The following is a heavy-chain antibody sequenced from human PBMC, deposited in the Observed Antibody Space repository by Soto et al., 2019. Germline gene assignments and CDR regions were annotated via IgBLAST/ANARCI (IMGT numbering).Heavy chain of an antibody. CDR2: FYHSGTT. D-gene: IGHD2-15*01. CDR1: GGSIISTNYY. Sequence: QLQLQESGPGLVKPSETLSLTCTVSGGSIISTNYYWGWIRQTPGKGLEWIGSFYHSGTTYYSPSLKRRVPISVDTSTNQFSLKLTSLTAADTAVYYCVRQPTLGYCSGFSCFPSDFWGQGTLVTVSS. CDR3: VRQPTLGYCSGFSCFPSDF. V-gene: IGHV4-39*01. J-gene: IGHJ4*02.